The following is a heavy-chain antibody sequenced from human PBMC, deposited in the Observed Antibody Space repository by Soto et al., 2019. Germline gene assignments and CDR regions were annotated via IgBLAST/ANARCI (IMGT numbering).Heavy chain of an antibody. CDR1: GFTFSDYG. J-gene: IGHJ6*02. CDR3: SKAKWKDARYYCYGLDV. Sequence: GGSLRLACAASGFTFSDYGMHWVRQAPGKGLEWVAVISYEGGNKYDADSVKGRFNISKDNSKNTLYLQMSSLRGEDTAVYYCSKAKWKDARYYCYGLDVWGQGTTVTVSS. CDR2: ISYEGGNK. D-gene: IGHD1-1*01. V-gene: IGHV3-30*18.